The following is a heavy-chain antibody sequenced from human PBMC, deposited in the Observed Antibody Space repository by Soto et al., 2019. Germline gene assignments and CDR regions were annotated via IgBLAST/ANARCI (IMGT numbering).Heavy chain of an antibody. D-gene: IGHD2-21*01. J-gene: IGHJ6*02. V-gene: IGHV3-66*04. CDR3: ARRHHIYYYYGMDV. CDR2: IYSGGST. CDR1: GFTVSSNY. Sequence: GGSLRLSCAASGFTVSSNYMSWVRQAPGKGLEWVSVIYSGGSTYYADSVKGRFTISRDNSKNTLYLQMNSLRAEDTAVYYCARRHHIYYYYGMDVWGQGTTVTVSS.